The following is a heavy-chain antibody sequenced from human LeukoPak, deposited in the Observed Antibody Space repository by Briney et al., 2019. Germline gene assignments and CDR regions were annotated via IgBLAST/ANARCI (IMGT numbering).Heavy chain of an antibody. J-gene: IGHJ4*02. V-gene: IGHV7-4-1*02. Sequence: ASVKVSCKASGYTFTTYAMNWVRQAPGQGLEWMGWINTNTGNPTYAQGFTGRFVFSLDTSVSTAYLQISSLKAEDTAVYYCARARAGWIAAAGTLDYWGQGTLVTVSS. CDR3: ARARAGWIAAAGTLDY. CDR1: GYTFTTYA. CDR2: INTNTGNP. D-gene: IGHD6-13*01.